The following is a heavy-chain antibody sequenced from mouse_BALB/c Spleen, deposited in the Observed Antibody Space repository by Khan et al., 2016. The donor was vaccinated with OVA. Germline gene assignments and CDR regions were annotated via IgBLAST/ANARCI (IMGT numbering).Heavy chain of an antibody. CDR1: GFTFTNYG. V-gene: IGHV9-3-1*01. CDR2: INTYTGEP. Sequence: QIQLVQSGPELKKPGETVQISCKASGFTFTNYGMNWVRQAPGKGLKWMGWINTYTGEPTFTDDFKGRFAFSLETSASTAYLQINSLKNEDTATSFCARVGYNGTMDFWGQGTSVTVSS. D-gene: IGHD2-14*01. J-gene: IGHJ4*01. CDR3: ARVGYNGTMDF.